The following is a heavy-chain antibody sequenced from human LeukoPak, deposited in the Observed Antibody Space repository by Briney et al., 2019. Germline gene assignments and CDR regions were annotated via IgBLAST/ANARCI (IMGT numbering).Heavy chain of an antibody. CDR2: ISGDGSRT. CDR1: GFTFSSYW. Sequence: PGGSLRLSCAASGFTFSSYWMHWVRQGPGKGLVWVSYISGDGSRTTYADSVKGRFTISRDNAKNTLDLQMNSLRAEDTAVYYCVRGSSGWYGFDYWGQGTLVTVSS. V-gene: IGHV3-74*01. CDR3: VRGSSGWYGFDY. J-gene: IGHJ4*02. D-gene: IGHD6-19*01.